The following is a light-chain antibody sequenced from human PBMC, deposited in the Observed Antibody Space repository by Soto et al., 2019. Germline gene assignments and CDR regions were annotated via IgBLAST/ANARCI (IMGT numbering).Light chain of an antibody. CDR1: VSDVGGYSD. CDR3: VTYTVSNTCV. J-gene: IGLJ1*01. V-gene: IGLV2-14*01. Sequence: SVLTQPASVSATPAQSTTISCRPVSDVGGYSDVSWYQQHPGEAPVLLIYAATNRPSGVSYRFAGSKSGNTASLTISGLQAEDEADYYCVTYTVSNTCVFGPGAKVTVL. CDR2: AAT.